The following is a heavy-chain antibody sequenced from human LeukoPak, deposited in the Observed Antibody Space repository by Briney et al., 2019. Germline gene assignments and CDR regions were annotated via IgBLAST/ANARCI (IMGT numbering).Heavy chain of an antibody. Sequence: GGSLRLSCAASGFTVSSNYMSWVRQAPGKGLEWVSVIYSGGSTYYADSVKGRFTISRDNSKNTLYLQMNSLRAEDTAVYYCARDRWYTLGRDYYYYGMDVWGQGTTVTVSS. V-gene: IGHV3-66*01. CDR3: ARDRWYTLGRDYYYYGMDV. J-gene: IGHJ6*02. CDR2: IYSGGST. CDR1: GFTVSSNY. D-gene: IGHD3-16*01.